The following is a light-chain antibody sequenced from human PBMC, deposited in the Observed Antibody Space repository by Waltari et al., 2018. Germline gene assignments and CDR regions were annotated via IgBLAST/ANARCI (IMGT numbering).Light chain of an antibody. J-gene: IGLJ3*02. Sequence: QSALTQPASVSGSPGQSITISCTGTSSDIGGYKHVSWYPQHPGKAPKLMIYDVSNRPSGVSIRFSGSKSGNTASLTISGLQAEDEADYYCSSFASSSTWVFGGGTKLTVL. CDR3: SSFASSSTWV. V-gene: IGLV2-14*03. CDR1: SSDIGGYKH. CDR2: DVS.